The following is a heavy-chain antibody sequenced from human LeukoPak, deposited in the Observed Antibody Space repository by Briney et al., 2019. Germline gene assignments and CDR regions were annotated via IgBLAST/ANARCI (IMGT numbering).Heavy chain of an antibody. CDR2: ITGSGNTT. CDR3: ARDLSLIALTD. D-gene: IGHD3-22*01. CDR1: GFHFNTYA. V-gene: IGHV3-23*01. J-gene: IGHJ4*02. Sequence: GGSLRLSCAASGFHFNTYAMSWVRQAPGKGLDWVSSITGSGNTTYYADSVKGRFTISRDNSKNTVYLQMNSLRAEDTAVYYCARDLSLIALTDWGQGTLVTVSS.